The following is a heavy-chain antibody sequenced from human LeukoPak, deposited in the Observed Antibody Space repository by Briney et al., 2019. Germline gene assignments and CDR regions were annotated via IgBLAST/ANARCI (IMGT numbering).Heavy chain of an antibody. Sequence: SETLSLTCTVSGGSISSGGYYWSWIRQHPGKGLEWIGYIYYSGSTYYNPSLKSRVTISVDTSKNQFSLKLSSVTAADTAVYYCARGRRSARLAAALGFWGQGTLVTVSS. V-gene: IGHV4-31*03. CDR2: IYYSGST. J-gene: IGHJ4*02. D-gene: IGHD6-13*01. CDR3: ARGRRSARLAAALGF. CDR1: GGSISSGGYY.